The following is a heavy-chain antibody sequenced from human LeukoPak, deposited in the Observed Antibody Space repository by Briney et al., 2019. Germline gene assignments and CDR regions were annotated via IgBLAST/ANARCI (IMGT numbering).Heavy chain of an antibody. Sequence: KPSETLSLTCAVYGGSFSAYYWSWIRQPPGKGLEWIGEINHSGSTNYNPSLKSRVTMSVDTSKNQFSLKLNSVTAADTAVYYCARGGRFAPIVVVVAATQLMDVWGKGTTVTVPS. CDR3: ARGGRFAPIVVVVAATQLMDV. CDR1: GGSFSAYY. D-gene: IGHD2-15*01. J-gene: IGHJ6*04. CDR2: INHSGST. V-gene: IGHV4-34*01.